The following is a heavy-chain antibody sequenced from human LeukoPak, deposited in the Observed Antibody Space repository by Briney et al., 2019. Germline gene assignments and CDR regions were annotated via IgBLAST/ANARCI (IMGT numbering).Heavy chain of an antibody. CDR3: ARGPEYGGTIDY. Sequence: ASVKVSCKASGYTFTSYDINWVRQATGQGLEWMGWMNPNSGNTGYAQKFQGRVTMTRNTSISTTYMDLTRLTSDDTAVYYCARGPEYGGTIDYWGQGTLVTVSS. D-gene: IGHD4-23*01. CDR2: MNPNSGNT. J-gene: IGHJ4*02. V-gene: IGHV1-8*02. CDR1: GYTFTSYD.